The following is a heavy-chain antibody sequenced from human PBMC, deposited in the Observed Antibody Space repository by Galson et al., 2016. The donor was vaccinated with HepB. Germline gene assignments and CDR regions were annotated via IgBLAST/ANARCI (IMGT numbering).Heavy chain of an antibody. CDR3: ARKGAADTFYFDL. V-gene: IGHV3-7*03. CDR1: GFTFNSNW. D-gene: IGHD1-26*01. Sequence: SLRLSCAASGFTFNSNWMTWVRQAPGKGLEWVAKIKQDGSEEYYVDSVKGRFTISRDNANNSLYLQMNSLRDEDTAVYYCARKGAADTFYFDLWGRGTLVTVSS. J-gene: IGHJ2*01. CDR2: IKQDGSEE.